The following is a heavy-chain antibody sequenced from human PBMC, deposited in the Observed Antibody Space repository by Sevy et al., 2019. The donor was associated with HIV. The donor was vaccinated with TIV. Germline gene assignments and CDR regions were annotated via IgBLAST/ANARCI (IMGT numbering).Heavy chain of an antibody. Sequence: GGSLRLSCAASGFSLSSYWMHWVRQAPGKGLEWVANIRQDENKKYYVGSVKGRFTISRDNAKDSLYLQMNSLRAEDTAVYYCARGNSGSFDYWGQGTLVTVSS. CDR1: GFSLSSYW. J-gene: IGHJ4*02. CDR3: ARGNSGSFDY. V-gene: IGHV3-7*04. D-gene: IGHD3-22*01. CDR2: IRQDENKK.